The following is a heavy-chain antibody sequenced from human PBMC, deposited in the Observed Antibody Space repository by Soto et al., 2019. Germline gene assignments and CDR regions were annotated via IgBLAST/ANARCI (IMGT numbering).Heavy chain of an antibody. D-gene: IGHD3-22*01. CDR1: GYTFTSYG. Sequence: SVKVSCKASGYTFTSYGISWVRQAPGQGLEWMGWISAYNGNTNYAQKLQGRVTMTTDTSTSTAYMELRSLRSDDTAVYYCARGSHYYDSSGYDFDYWGQGTLVTVSS. J-gene: IGHJ4*02. CDR2: ISAYNGNT. CDR3: ARGSHYYDSSGYDFDY. V-gene: IGHV1-18*04.